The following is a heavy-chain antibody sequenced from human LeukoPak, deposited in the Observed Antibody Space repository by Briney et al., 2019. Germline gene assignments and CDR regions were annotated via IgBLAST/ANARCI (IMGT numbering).Heavy chain of an antibody. CDR1: GYTFTGYY. Sequence: ASVKVSCKASGYTFTGYYMHWVRQAPGQGLEWMGWINPNSGGTNYAQKFQGRVTMTRDTSISTAYMELSSLRSEDTAVYYCARDLLPRMAKNWFDPWGQGTLVTVSS. V-gene: IGHV1-2*02. CDR3: ARDLLPRMAKNWFDP. D-gene: IGHD2-8*01. J-gene: IGHJ5*02. CDR2: INPNSGGT.